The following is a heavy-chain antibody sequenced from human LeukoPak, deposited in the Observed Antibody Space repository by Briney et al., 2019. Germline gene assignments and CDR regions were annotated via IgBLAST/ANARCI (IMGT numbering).Heavy chain of an antibody. CDR1: GGSFSGYY. Sequence: PSEPLSLTCAVYGGSFSGYYWSWIRQPPGKGLEWIGEINHSGSTNYNPSLKSRVTISVDTSKNQFSLKLSSVTAADTAVYYCARVIRYGSGSHVDYWGQGTLVTVSS. CDR2: INHSGST. CDR3: ARVIRYGSGSHVDY. J-gene: IGHJ4*02. D-gene: IGHD3-10*01. V-gene: IGHV4-34*01.